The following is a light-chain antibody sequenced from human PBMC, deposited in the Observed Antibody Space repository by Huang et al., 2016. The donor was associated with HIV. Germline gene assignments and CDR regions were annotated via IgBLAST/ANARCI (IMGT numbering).Light chain of an antibody. V-gene: IGKV1-16*02. CDR3: PHYKSYPPT. J-gene: IGKJ1*01. CDR2: HAS. CDR1: QDINFY. Sequence: DIQMTQSPSSLSASVGDRVTISCRASQDINFYLAWFQQKPGKAPKSLIYHASSLQSGVSSKFSGSGSWTEFTLTIRSLQPEDSATYFCPHYKSYPPTFGQGTKVEIK.